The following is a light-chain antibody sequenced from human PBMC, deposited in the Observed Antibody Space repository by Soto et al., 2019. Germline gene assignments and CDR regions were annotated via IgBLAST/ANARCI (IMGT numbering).Light chain of an antibody. V-gene: IGLV4-69*01. J-gene: IGLJ1*01. CDR2: LNSDGSH. CDR3: QTWGTGIHV. Sequence: QSVLTQSPSASASLGALVKLTCTLSSGHSSYAIAWHQQQPEKGPRYLMKLNSDGSHSKGDGIPDRFSGSSSGAERYLIISSLQSEDEADYYCQTWGTGIHVFGPGTKLTVL. CDR1: SGHSSYA.